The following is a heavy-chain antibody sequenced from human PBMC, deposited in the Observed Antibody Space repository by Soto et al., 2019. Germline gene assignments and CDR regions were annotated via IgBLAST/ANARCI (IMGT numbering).Heavy chain of an antibody. CDR2: IIPIFGTA. J-gene: IGHJ6*02. D-gene: IGHD5-12*01. V-gene: IGHV1-69*06. Sequence: AVKACCKASGGTFGSYAISWVRQAPGQGIEWMGGIIPIFGTANYAQKFQGRVTITADKSTSTAYMELSSLRSEDTAVYYCASWASSLVVTIRGTDYYYYRMSFRGRRTTGIGSS. CDR3: ASWASSLVVTIRGTDYYYYRMSF. CDR1: GGTFGSYA.